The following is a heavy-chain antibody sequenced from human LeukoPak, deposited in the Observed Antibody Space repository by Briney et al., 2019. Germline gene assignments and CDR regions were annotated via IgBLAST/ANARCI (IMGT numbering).Heavy chain of an antibody. V-gene: IGHV1-24*01. CDR2: FDPEDGET. CDR1: GYTLSDLS. J-gene: IGHJ3*02. D-gene: IGHD3-16*01. Sequence: ASVKVSCKVSGYTLSDLSMHWVRQAPGKGLEWMGGFDPEDGETIYAQKFQGRVTMTEDTSTDTAYMELSSLRSEDTAVYYCATDLGGDAFDIWGQGTMVTVSS. CDR3: ATDLGGDAFDI.